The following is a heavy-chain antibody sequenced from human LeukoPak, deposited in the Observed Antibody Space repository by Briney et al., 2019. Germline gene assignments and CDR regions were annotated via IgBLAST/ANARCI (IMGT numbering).Heavy chain of an antibody. D-gene: IGHD3-16*01. Sequence: GGSLRLSCAASGFTFSSYAMHWVRQAPGKGLEWVAVISYDENNRYYTDSVKGRFTISRDNSKNTLYLHMNSLRVEDTAVYYCARDRWAVGGLLLEPWGQGTLVSVSS. J-gene: IGHJ5*02. CDR1: GFTFSSYA. CDR2: ISYDENNR. CDR3: ARDRWAVGGLLLEP. V-gene: IGHV3-30-3*01.